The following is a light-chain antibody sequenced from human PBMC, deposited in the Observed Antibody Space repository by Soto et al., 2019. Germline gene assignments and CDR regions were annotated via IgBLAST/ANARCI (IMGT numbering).Light chain of an antibody. V-gene: IGKV1-12*01. CDR1: PGISTW. CDR3: RQAYSCYQT. J-gene: IGKJ4*01. Sequence: DIQMTQSPSSVSAAVGDRVTISCRARPGISTWLAWYQHQPGKAPKLLIFAASILQSGVPSRFSGSGSGTKLTPTISSLQPEDVATSYCRQAYSCYQTFGGGTNVEIK. CDR2: AAS.